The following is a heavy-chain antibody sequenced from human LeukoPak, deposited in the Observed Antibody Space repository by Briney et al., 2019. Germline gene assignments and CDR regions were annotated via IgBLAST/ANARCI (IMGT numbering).Heavy chain of an antibody. CDR3: VRLLGDSRGYYPRSFYIDS. V-gene: IGHV4-38-2*01. Sequence: SETLSLTCAGSGYSITNGYYWGWIRQAPGKGLEWIGSSYHRGNAHYKSSLNGRVAISTDTSKNQFSLTLTSVTAADTAVYFCVRLLGDSRGYYPRSFYIDSWGQGILVSVSS. CDR1: GYSITNGYY. D-gene: IGHD3-22*01. J-gene: IGHJ4*02. CDR2: SYHRGNA.